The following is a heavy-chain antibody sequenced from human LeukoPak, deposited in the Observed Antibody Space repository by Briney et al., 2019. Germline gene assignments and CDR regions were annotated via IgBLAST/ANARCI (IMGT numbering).Heavy chain of an antibody. D-gene: IGHD3-10*01. V-gene: IGHV3-15*01. CDR1: GFTFSNAW. CDR3: TTDRWFGEFGYFDY. J-gene: IGHJ4*02. CDR2: IKSKTDGGTT. Sequence: GGSLRLSCVASGFTFSNAWMSWVRQAPGKGLEWVGRIKSKTDGGTTDYAAPVKGRFTISRDDSKNTLYLQMNSLKTEDTAVYYCTTDRWFGEFGYFDYWGQGTLVTVSS.